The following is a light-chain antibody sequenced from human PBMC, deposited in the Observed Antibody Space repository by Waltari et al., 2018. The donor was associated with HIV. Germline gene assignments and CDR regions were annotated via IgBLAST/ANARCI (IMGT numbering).Light chain of an antibody. CDR3: AAWDDSMKVL. CDR2: QGS. CDR1: SSDVGSYNL. Sequence: HSALTQPAYVSVSPGQSITISFTGTSSDVGSYNLVSWYQQHPGQAPKLMISQGSKRPSGVSNCLSDSKAGTAASLASGGLESGDDAVYYCAAWDDSMKVLFGGGTKLTVL. V-gene: IGLV2-14*02. J-gene: IGLJ2*01.